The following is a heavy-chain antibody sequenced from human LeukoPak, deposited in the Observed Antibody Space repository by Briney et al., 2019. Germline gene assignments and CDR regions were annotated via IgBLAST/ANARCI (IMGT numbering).Heavy chain of an antibody. J-gene: IGHJ4*02. V-gene: IGHV3-23*01. D-gene: IGHD3-22*01. CDR1: GFTFSSYA. CDR3: AKSGGYYYDSSGTILFDY. Sequence: GGSLRLSCAASGFTFSSYAMSCVRQAPGKGLEWVSAISGSGGSTYYADSVKGRFTISRDNSKNTLYLQMNSLRAEDTAVYYCAKSGGYYYDSSGTILFDYWGQGTLVTVSS. CDR2: ISGSGGST.